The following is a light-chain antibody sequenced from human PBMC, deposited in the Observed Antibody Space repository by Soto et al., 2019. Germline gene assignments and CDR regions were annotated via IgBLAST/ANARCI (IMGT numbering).Light chain of an antibody. CDR2: EVS. Sequence: ALTQPASVSGSPGQSITISCTGTSSDVGGYNYVSWYQQHPGKAPKLMIYEVSNRPSGVSNRFSGSKSGNTASLTISGLQAEDEADYYCSSCTSSSTVFGGGTKVTVL. V-gene: IGLV2-14*01. CDR3: SSCTSSSTV. CDR1: SSDVGGYNY. J-gene: IGLJ3*02.